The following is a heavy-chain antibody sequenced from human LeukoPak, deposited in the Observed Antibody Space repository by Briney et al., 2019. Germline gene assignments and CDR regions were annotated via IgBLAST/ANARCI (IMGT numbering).Heavy chain of an antibody. J-gene: IGHJ4*02. CDR2: ISYDGSDK. CDR1: GFTFSSYG. CDR3: ARDAHDSSGYYYGY. Sequence: GGSLRLSCAASGFTFSSYGMHWVRQAPGKGLEWVAIISYDGSDKYYADSVKGRFTISRDNSKNTLYLQMNNLRAEDTAVYYCARDAHDSSGYYYGYWGQGTLVTVSS. D-gene: IGHD3-22*01. V-gene: IGHV3-30*03.